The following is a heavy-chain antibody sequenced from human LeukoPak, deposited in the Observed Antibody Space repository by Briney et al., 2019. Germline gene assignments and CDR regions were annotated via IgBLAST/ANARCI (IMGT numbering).Heavy chain of an antibody. CDR3: ARDWDSRNDYFDP. D-gene: IGHD1-1*01. CDR1: GYTFTSYG. V-gene: IGHV1-18*01. J-gene: IGHJ4*02. Sequence: ASVEVSCKASGYTFTSYGISWVRQAPGQGLEWVGWTSAHNDDTNYAETLQGRLTMTTDISTSTAYMELTSLRSDDTAVYYCARDWDSRNDYFDPWGQGTLVIVSS. CDR2: TSAHNDDT.